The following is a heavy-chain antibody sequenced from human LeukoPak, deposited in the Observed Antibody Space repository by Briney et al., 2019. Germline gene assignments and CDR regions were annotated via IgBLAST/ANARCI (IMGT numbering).Heavy chain of an antibody. CDR2: ISYDGGNQ. J-gene: IGHJ4*02. CDR3: ASGPPFDN. V-gene: IGHV3-30*14. CDR1: GFTLSNYA. Sequence: GGSLRLSCAASGFTLSNYAMQWVRQAPGKGLEWVGVISYDGGNQYYADSVKGRFTTSRDDSKNTVYLQMNSLRADDTAVYYCASGPPFDNWGQGTLVIVSS.